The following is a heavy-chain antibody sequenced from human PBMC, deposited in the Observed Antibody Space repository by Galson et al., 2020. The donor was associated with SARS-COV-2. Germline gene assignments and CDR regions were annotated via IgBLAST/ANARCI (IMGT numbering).Heavy chain of an antibody. CDR2: ISYDGSNK. D-gene: IGHD5-12*01. CDR1: GFTFSSYA. V-gene: IGHV3-30*04. CDR3: ARDALPRWLQFSYYYYGMDV. Sequence: GESLKISCAASGFTFSSYAMHWVRQAPGKGLEWVAVISYDGSNKYYADSVKGRFTISRDNSKNTLYLQMNSLRAEDTAVYYCARDALPRWLQFSYYYYGMDVWGQGTTVTVSS. J-gene: IGHJ6*02.